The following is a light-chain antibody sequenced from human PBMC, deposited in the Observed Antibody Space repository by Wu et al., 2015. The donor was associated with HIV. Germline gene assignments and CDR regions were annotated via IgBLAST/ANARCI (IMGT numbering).Light chain of an antibody. CDR2: GAS. Sequence: EIVLTQSPGTLSVSPGERATLSCRASQSISSSTLAWYQHKPGQAPRLLMYGASNRATGIPDRFSGSGSGTDFTLTISRLEPEDFAVYYCQQYGSSPQTFGQGTKVEI. CDR1: QSISSST. V-gene: IGKV3-20*01. CDR3: QQYGSSPQT. J-gene: IGKJ1*01.